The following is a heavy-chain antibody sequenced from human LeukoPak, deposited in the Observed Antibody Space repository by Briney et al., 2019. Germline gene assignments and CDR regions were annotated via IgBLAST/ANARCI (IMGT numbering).Heavy chain of an antibody. V-gene: IGHV3-7*01. CDR3: ARGRYGGNSYYFDY. J-gene: IGHJ4*02. D-gene: IGHD4-23*01. CDR2: IRQRGSDK. Sequence: GGSLRLSCAASGLTFSNYWMSWVRQAPGKGLEWVANIRQRGSDKYYVDSVKGRFTISRDNAENSLYLQVNSLRAEDTAVYYCARGRYGGNSYYFDYWGQGTLVTVSS. CDR1: GLTFSNYW.